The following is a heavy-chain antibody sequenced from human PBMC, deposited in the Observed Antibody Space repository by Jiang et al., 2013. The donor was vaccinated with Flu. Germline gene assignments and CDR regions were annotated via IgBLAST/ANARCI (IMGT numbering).Heavy chain of an antibody. CDR3: ARGNSYDEPSGYYDPNPIIDY. CDR1: GDSISSDVW. J-gene: IGHJ4*02. Sequence: GSGLVKPSETLSLICAVSGDSISSDVWWSWVRQPPGKGLEWIGEVHHIASPNFSPALKSRVTMALDKTKNQFSLGLTSVTAADTALYYCARGNSYDEPSGYYDPNPIIDYWGQGALVIVSS. V-gene: IGHV4/OR15-8*03. CDR2: VHHIASP. D-gene: IGHD3-3*01.